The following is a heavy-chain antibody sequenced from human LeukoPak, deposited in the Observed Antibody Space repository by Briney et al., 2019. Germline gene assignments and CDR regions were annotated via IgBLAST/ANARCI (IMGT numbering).Heavy chain of an antibody. Sequence: PGGSLRLSCAASGFTFSSYAMSWVRQAPGKGLEWVSAISGSGGSTYYADSVKGRFTISRDNSKNTLYLQMNSLRAEDTAVYYCAKDWQLVLGYYYGMDVWGQGTTVTVSS. CDR1: GFTFSSYA. V-gene: IGHV3-23*01. CDR3: AKDWQLVLGYYYGMDV. D-gene: IGHD6-6*01. J-gene: IGHJ6*02. CDR2: ISGSGGST.